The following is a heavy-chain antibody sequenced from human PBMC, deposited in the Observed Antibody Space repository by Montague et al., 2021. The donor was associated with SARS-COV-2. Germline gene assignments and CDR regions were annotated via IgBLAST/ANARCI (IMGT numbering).Heavy chain of an antibody. J-gene: IGHJ5*02. Sequence: TLSLTCTVSGGYISSCSYYWSWIRQPAGRGMEWIGRIYASGSTKYNPSLKSRVTISVDTSKNHFSLKVSAVTAADTAVYYCARDLSSSWCYWFDPWGQGTLVTVSS. CDR1: GGYISSCSYY. V-gene: IGHV4-61*02. D-gene: IGHD6-13*01. CDR2: IYASGST. CDR3: ARDLSSSWCYWFDP.